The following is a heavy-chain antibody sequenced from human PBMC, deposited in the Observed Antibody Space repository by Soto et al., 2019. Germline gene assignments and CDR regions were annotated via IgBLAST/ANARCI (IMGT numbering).Heavy chain of an antibody. J-gene: IGHJ3*02. CDR2: IYYSGST. D-gene: IGHD3-16*02. CDR1: GGSISSYY. V-gene: IGHV4-59*08. CDR3: ARHVNDYIWGSYRYFSPAFDI. Sequence: PSETLSLTCTVSGGSISSYYWSGIRQPPGKGLEWIGYIYYSGSTNCDPSLKSRVTISVDTSKNQFSLKLSSVTAADTAVYYCARHVNDYIWGSYRYFSPAFDIWGQGTMVTVSS.